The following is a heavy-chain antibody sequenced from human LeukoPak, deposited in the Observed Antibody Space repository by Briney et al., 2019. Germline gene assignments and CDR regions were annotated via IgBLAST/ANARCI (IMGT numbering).Heavy chain of an antibody. CDR3: ARYEPLLRYFQH. Sequence: ASVKVSCKASGYTFTSYDINWVRQATGQWLEWMGWMNPNSGNTGFAQKFQGRVTMTRNTSISTAYMELTALRSDDTAVYFCARYEPLLRYFQHWGQGTLVTVSA. J-gene: IGHJ1*01. D-gene: IGHD3-16*01. V-gene: IGHV1-8*01. CDR2: MNPNSGNT. CDR1: GYTFTSYD.